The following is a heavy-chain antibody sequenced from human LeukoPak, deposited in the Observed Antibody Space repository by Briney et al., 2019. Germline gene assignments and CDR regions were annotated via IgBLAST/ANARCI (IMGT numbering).Heavy chain of an antibody. Sequence: TGGSLRLSCAASGFTFSSYEMNWVRQAPGKGLEWVSYISSSGSTIYYADSVKGRFTISRYNAKNSLYLQMNSLRAEDTAVYYCARRGSGCDDPVDYWGQGTLVTVSS. CDR2: ISSSGSTI. J-gene: IGHJ4*02. D-gene: IGHD5-12*01. V-gene: IGHV3-48*03. CDR1: GFTFSSYE. CDR3: ARRGSGCDDPVDY.